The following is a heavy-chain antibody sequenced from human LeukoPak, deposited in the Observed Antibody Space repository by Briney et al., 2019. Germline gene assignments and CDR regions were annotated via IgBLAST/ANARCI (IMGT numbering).Heavy chain of an antibody. V-gene: IGHV3-7*03. CDR3: ARSLRGASNEY. D-gene: IGHD4/OR15-4a*01. CDR1: GFTFSSYA. J-gene: IGHJ4*02. Sequence: GGSLRLSCAASGFTFSSYAMSWVRQTPGKGLEWVASIKQDGSEKAYVDSVKGRFTISRDNAKNSLFLQMNTLRAEDTAVYYCARSLRGASNEYWGQGTLVTVSS. CDR2: IKQDGSEK.